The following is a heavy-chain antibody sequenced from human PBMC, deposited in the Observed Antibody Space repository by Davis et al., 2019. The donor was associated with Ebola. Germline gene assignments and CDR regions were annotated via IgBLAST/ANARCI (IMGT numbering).Heavy chain of an antibody. J-gene: IGHJ4*02. CDR2: MNPNSGNT. CDR3: ASSNLLWFGELLLFY. V-gene: IGHV1-8*02. Sequence: SVTVSCMASRYTFTSYDINWVRQATGQGLEWMGWMNPNSGNTGYAQKFQGRVTMTRNTSISTAYMELSSLRSEDTAVYYCASSNLLWFGELLLFYWGQGTLVTVSS. CDR1: RYTFTSYD. D-gene: IGHD3-10*01.